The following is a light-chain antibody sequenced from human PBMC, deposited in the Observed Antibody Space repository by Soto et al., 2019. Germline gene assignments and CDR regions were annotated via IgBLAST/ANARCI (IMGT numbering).Light chain of an antibody. CDR3: AAWDDSLSGSWV. V-gene: IGLV1-47*01. CDR2: RNN. CDR1: SSNIGSNY. J-gene: IGLJ3*02. Sequence: QSVLTQPPSASGTPGQRVTISCSGSSSNIGSNYVYWYQQLPGTAPKLLIYRNNQRPSGVPDRFSGSKSGTSASLAISGLRSKDEADYYCAAWDDSLSGSWVFGRGTKLAVL.